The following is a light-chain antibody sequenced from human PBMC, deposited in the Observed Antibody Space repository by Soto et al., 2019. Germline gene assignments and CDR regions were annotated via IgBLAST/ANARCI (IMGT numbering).Light chain of an antibody. V-gene: IGKV3-20*01. Sequence: ENVLTQSPDTLSLSPGERATLSCWASQSVSSSYLAWYQQKPGQAPRLLIYGASSRATGIPDRFSGSGSGTDFTLTISRLEPEDFAVYYCQQYGSSPPTFGQGTKVDI. J-gene: IGKJ1*01. CDR3: QQYGSSPPT. CDR1: QSVSSSY. CDR2: GAS.